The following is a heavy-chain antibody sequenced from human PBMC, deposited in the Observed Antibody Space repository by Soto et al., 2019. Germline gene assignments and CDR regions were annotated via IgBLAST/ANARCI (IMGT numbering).Heavy chain of an antibody. Sequence: PSETLSLTCTVSGGSISSYYWSWIRQPPGKGLEWIGYIYYSGSTNYNPSLKSRVTISVDTSKNQFSLKLSSVTAADTAVYYCARGPGQLVLWGQGTLVTVS. CDR2: IYYSGST. CDR3: ARGPGQLVL. J-gene: IGHJ4*02. D-gene: IGHD6-13*01. CDR1: GGSISSYY. V-gene: IGHV4-59*01.